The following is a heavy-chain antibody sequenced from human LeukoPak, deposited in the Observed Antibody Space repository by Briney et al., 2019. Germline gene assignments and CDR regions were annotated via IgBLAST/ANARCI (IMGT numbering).Heavy chain of an antibody. CDR3: AREVTARTPDNWFDP. V-gene: IGHV4-39*07. J-gene: IGHJ5*02. CDR1: GGSISSSSYY. CDR2: IYYSGGT. D-gene: IGHD2-21*02. Sequence: KSSETLSLTCTVSGGSISSSSYYWGWIRQPPGKGLEWIGSIYYSGGTYYNPSLMSRVTISVDTSKNQFSLKLSSVTAADTAVYYCAREVTARTPDNWFDPWGQGTLVTVSS.